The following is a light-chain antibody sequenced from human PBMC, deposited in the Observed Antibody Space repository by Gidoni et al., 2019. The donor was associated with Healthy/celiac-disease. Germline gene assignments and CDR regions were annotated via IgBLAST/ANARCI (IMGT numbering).Light chain of an antibody. CDR2: AAS. V-gene: IGKV1-9*01. CDR3: PQLNSYSFT. J-gene: IGKJ3*01. Sequence: DIQLTQSPSFLSASVGDRVTITCRASQGISSYLAWYPQKPGKAPKLLIYAASTFQSGVPSMLSRSVSGTYFTLTLRRLLPEVCATFYCPQLNSYSFTFGPGTRVDI. CDR1: QGISSY.